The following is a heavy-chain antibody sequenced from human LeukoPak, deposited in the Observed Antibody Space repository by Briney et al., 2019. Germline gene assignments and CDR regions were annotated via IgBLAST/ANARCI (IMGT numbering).Heavy chain of an antibody. CDR1: GGSISSGDYY. Sequence: SEALSLTCTVSGGSISSGDYYWSWIRQPPGKGLKWIGYIYYSGSTYYNPSLKSRVTISVDTSKNQFSLKLSSVTAADTAVYYCARALYDSSGYYVDYWGQGTLVTVSS. J-gene: IGHJ4*02. CDR3: ARALYDSSGYYVDY. D-gene: IGHD3-22*01. V-gene: IGHV4-30-4*01. CDR2: IYYSGST.